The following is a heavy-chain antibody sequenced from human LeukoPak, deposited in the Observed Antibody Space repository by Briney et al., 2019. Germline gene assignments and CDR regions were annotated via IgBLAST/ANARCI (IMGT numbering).Heavy chain of an antibody. V-gene: IGHV3-20*04. J-gene: IGHJ4*02. Sequence: GGSLRLSCAASGFTLADYGMSWVRQAAGKGLEWVSGINWTGGSTGYADSVKGRFIISRDNSKNTVYLQMNSLSAEDAAVYYCVKDDGWVQYANWGQGTLVTVPS. CDR2: INWTGGST. CDR3: VKDDGWVQYAN. CDR1: GFTLADYG. D-gene: IGHD5-24*01.